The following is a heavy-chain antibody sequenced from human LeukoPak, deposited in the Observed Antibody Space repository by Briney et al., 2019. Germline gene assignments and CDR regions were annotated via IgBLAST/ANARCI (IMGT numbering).Heavy chain of an antibody. CDR1: GGSISSGDYY. V-gene: IGHV4-30-4*08. CDR3: ARDGAYCGGDCYPGFDP. CDR2: IYYSGST. J-gene: IGHJ5*02. D-gene: IGHD2-21*01. Sequence: SETLSLTCTVSGGSISSGDYYWSWIRQPPGKGLEGFGYIYYSGSTYYNPSLKSRVTISVDTSKNQFSLKLSSVTAADTAVYYCARDGAYCGGDCYPGFDPWGQGTLVTVSS.